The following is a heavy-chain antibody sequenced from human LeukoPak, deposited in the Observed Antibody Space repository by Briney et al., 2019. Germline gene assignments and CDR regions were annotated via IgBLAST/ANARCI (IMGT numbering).Heavy chain of an antibody. D-gene: IGHD5-24*01. V-gene: IGHV4-59*02. J-gene: IGHJ4*02. Sequence: SETLSLTCTVSGGSVSSNYWSWNRQPPGKGLEWIGYIHYSGSTNNNPSLKSRVTISVDTSKNQFSLKLSSVTAADTAVYYCARRIDGYNFFDYWGQGTLVTDSS. CDR1: GGSVSSNY. CDR2: IHYSGST. CDR3: ARRIDGYNFFDY.